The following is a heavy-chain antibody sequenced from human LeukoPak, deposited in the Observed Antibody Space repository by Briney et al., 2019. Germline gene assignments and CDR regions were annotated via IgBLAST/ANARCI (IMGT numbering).Heavy chain of an antibody. CDR2: IIPIFGTA. CDR1: GGIFSNYA. V-gene: IGHV1-69*13. Sequence: SVKVSCKASGGIFSNYAISWVRQAPGQGLEWMGGIIPIFGTANYAQKFQGRVTITADESTSTAYMELSSLRSEDTAVYYCARDLGHYYYDSSGYYPCYFDYWGQGTLVTVSS. J-gene: IGHJ4*02. D-gene: IGHD3-22*01. CDR3: ARDLGHYYYDSSGYYPCYFDY.